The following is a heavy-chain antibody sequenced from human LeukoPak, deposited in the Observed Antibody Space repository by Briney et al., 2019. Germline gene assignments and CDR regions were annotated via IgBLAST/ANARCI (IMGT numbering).Heavy chain of an antibody. V-gene: IGHV3-33*08. D-gene: IGHD3-22*01. Sequence: GGSLRLSCAASGLTFNSHAMSWVRQAPGKGLEWVAVIWYDGSNKYYADSVKGRFTISRDNSKNTLYLQMNSLRAEDTAVYYCARVGADSSGFDYWGQGTLVTVSS. CDR2: IWYDGSNK. CDR3: ARVGADSSGFDY. J-gene: IGHJ4*02. CDR1: GLTFNSHA.